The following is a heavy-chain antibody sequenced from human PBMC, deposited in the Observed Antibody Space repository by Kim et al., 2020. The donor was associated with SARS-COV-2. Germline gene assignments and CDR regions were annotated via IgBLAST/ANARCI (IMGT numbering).Heavy chain of an antibody. Sequence: SETLSLTCAVYGGSFSGYYWSWIRQPPGKGLEWIGEINHSGSTNYNPSLKSRVTISVDTSKNQFSLKLSSVTAADTAVYYCARRRGSYFRNWFDPWGQGTLVTVSS. D-gene: IGHD1-26*01. V-gene: IGHV4-34*01. J-gene: IGHJ5*02. CDR1: GGSFSGYY. CDR3: ARRRGSYFRNWFDP. CDR2: INHSGST.